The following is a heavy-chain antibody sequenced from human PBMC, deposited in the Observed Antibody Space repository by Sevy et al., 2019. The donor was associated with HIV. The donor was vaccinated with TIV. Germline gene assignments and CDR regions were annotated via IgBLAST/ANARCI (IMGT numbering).Heavy chain of an antibody. CDR2: INWNGGST. CDR3: ARVVVGATTSWFDP. Sequence: GGSLRLSCAASGFTFDDYGMSWVRQAPGKGLEWVSGINWNGGSTGYADSVKGRFTISRDNAKNSLYLQMNNLRAEDTALYHCARVVVGATTSWFDPWGQGTLVTVSS. D-gene: IGHD1-26*01. CDR1: GFTFDDYG. V-gene: IGHV3-20*01. J-gene: IGHJ5*02.